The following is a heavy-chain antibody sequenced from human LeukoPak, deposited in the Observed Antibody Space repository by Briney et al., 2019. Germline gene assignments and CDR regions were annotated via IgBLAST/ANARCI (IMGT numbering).Heavy chain of an antibody. V-gene: IGHV3-23*01. Sequence: GGSLRLSCAASGFTFSSYAMSWVREGPGKGLEWVSVISGSGGSTYYADSVKGRFTISRDNSKNTLYLQMNSLRAEDTAVYYCAKGSGDSCYSYIDYWGQGTLVTVSS. J-gene: IGHJ4*02. CDR1: GFTFSSYA. CDR2: ISGSGGST. CDR3: AKGSGDSCYSYIDY. D-gene: IGHD2-15*01.